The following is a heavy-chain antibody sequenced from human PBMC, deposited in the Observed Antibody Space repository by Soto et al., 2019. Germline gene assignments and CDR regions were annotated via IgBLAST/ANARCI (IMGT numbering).Heavy chain of an antibody. Sequence: EVQLVESGGGLVKPGGSLRLSCAASGFTFSSYSMNWVRQAPGKGLEWVSSISSSTSYMYYADSVKGRFTISRDNAKNSLYLQMNSLRAGDTAVYYCARDFRDGYYFDYWGQGTLVTVSS. D-gene: IGHD5-12*01. V-gene: IGHV3-21*01. CDR3: ARDFRDGYYFDY. CDR1: GFTFSSYS. CDR2: ISSSTSYM. J-gene: IGHJ4*02.